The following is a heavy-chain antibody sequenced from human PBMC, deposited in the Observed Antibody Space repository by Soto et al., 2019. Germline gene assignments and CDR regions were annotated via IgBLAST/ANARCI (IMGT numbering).Heavy chain of an antibody. CDR3: ARRVLGNSSWYNWFDP. CDR1: GGSISSYY. V-gene: IGHV4-59*08. CDR2: IYYSGST. J-gene: IGHJ5*02. Sequence: SETLSLTCTVSGGSISSYYWSWIRQPPGKGLEWIGYIYYSGSTNYNPSLKSRVTISVDTSKNQFSLKLSSVTAADTAVYYCARRVLGNSSWYNWFDPWGQGTRVTVS. D-gene: IGHD6-13*01.